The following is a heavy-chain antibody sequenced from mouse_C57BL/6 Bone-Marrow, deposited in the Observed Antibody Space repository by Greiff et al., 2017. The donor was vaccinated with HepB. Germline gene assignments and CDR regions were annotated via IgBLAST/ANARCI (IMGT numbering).Heavy chain of an antibody. J-gene: IGHJ3*01. CDR2: IDPSDSYT. V-gene: IGHV1-50*01. Sequence: QVQLQQPGAELVKPGASVKLSCKASGYTFTSYGMQWVKQRPGQGLEWIGEIDPSDSYTNYNQKFKGKATLTVDTSSSTAYMQLSSLTSEDSAVYYCARDSLYWGQGTLVTVSA. CDR1: GYTFTSYG. CDR3: ARDSLY. D-gene: IGHD3-2*01.